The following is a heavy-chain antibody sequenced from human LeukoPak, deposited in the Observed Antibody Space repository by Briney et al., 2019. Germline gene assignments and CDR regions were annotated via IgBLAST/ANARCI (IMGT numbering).Heavy chain of an antibody. Sequence: ASVKVSCKASGYTFTSYDIDWVRQATGQGLEWMGWMNPNSGNTGYAQKFQGRVTMTRDTSITTAYMELNRLTSDDTAVYYCTTPVGISDAFDIWGQGTMVTVSS. D-gene: IGHD1-26*01. CDR2: MNPNSGNT. J-gene: IGHJ3*02. CDR3: TTPVGISDAFDI. CDR1: GYTFTSYD. V-gene: IGHV1-8*02.